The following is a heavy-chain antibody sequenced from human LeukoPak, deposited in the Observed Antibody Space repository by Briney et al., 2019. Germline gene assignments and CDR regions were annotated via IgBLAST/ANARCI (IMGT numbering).Heavy chain of an antibody. V-gene: IGHV3-23*01. J-gene: IGHJ4*02. Sequence: GGSLRLSCAASGFTFSSYAMSWVRLAPGKGLEWVSAISGSGGSTYYADSVKGRFTISRDNSKNTLYLQMNSLRAEDTAVYYCAKSRFGGVIVDFDYWGQGTLVTVSS. CDR1: GFTFSSYA. D-gene: IGHD3-16*02. CDR3: AKSRFGGVIVDFDY. CDR2: ISGSGGST.